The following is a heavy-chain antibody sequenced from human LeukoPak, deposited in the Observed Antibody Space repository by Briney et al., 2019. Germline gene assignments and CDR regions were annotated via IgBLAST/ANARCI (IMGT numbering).Heavy chain of an antibody. J-gene: IGHJ4*02. D-gene: IGHD1-26*01. CDR3: ARTQSQSGSYRYYFGY. CDR2: VYYISNT. V-gene: IGHV4-61*08. CDR1: GASVGSAGYY. Sequence: SETLSLTCTVSGASVGSAGYYWSWIRQPPGGGLEWIGYVYYISNTNYNPSLKSRVTMSVNPSENQFSLKLNSVTAADTAMYYWARTQSQSGSYRYYFGYWGQGTLVTVSS.